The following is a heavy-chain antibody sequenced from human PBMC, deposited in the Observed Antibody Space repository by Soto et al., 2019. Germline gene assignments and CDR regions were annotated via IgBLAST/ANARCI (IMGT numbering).Heavy chain of an antibody. Sequence: QVQLQQWGAGLLKPSETLSLTCAVYGGSFSGYYWSWIRQPPGKGLEWIGEINHSGSTNYNPSLKSRVTISVDMSKNQFSLKLSSVTAADTAVYYCARQVAGIYFDYWGQGTLVTVSS. CDR1: GGSFSGYY. CDR3: ARQVAGIYFDY. V-gene: IGHV4-34*01. J-gene: IGHJ4*02. D-gene: IGHD6-19*01. CDR2: INHSGST.